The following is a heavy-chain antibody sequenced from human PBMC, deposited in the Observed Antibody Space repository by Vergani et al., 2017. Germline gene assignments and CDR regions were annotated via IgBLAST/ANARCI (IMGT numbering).Heavy chain of an antibody. D-gene: IGHD3-10*01. CDR2: ISVCGVSA. CDR1: EFTFSNYA. CDR3: AKQYFVSGNYLFDY. J-gene: IGHJ4*02. V-gene: IGHV3-23*01. Sequence: EVQLLESGGGLVQPGGSLRLTCAASEFTFSNYAMNWVRQAPGKGLGWVSGISVCGVSAYYTDSVKGRFTISRDNSKNMLFLQMNNLRTEDTAIYYCAKQYFVSGNYLFDYWCQGTLVTVSS.